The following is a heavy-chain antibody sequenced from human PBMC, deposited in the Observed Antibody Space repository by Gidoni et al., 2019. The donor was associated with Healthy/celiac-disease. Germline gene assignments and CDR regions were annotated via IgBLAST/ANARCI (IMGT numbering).Heavy chain of an antibody. D-gene: IGHD1-26*01. Sequence: KGRFTISRDDSKNTAYLQMNSLKTEDTAVYYCTSPIVGATPPGYWGQGTLVTVSS. J-gene: IGHJ4*02. V-gene: IGHV3-73*01. CDR3: TSPIVGATPPGY.